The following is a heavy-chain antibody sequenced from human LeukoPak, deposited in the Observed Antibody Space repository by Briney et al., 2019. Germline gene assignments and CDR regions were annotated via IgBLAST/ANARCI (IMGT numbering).Heavy chain of an antibody. D-gene: IGHD3-16*01. CDR2: MNPNSGNT. Sequence: ASVTVSCKASGYTFTSYDINWVRQATGQVLEWMGWMNPNSGNTGYAQKFQGRVTMTRNTSISTAYMELSSLRSEDTAVYYCARGGGVPISDGMDVWGQGTTVTVSS. V-gene: IGHV1-8*01. CDR3: ARGGGVPISDGMDV. CDR1: GYTFTSYD. J-gene: IGHJ6*02.